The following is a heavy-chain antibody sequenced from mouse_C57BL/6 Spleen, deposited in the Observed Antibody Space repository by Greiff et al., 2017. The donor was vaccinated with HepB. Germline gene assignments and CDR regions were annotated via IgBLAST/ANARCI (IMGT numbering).Heavy chain of an antibody. CDR1: GYAFSSYW. CDR2: IYPGDGDT. J-gene: IGHJ3*01. Sequence: VQLQQSGAELVKPGASVKISCKASGYAFSSYWMNWVKQRPGKGLEWIGQIYPGDGDTNYNGKFKGKATLTADKSSSTAYMQLSSLTSEDSAVYFWARAYDYDPAWFAYWGQGTLVTVSA. CDR3: ARAYDYDPAWFAY. D-gene: IGHD2-4*01. V-gene: IGHV1-80*01.